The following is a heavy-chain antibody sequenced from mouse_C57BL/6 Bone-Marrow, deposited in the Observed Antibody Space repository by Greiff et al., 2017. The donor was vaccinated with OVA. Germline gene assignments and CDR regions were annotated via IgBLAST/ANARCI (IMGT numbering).Heavy chain of an antibody. Sequence: VQLQQSGTVLARPGASVKMSCKTSGYTFTSYWMHWVKQRPGQGLEWIGAIYPGNSDTSYNQKFKGKAKLTAVTSASTAYMELSSLTNEDSAVYYCAGEGEGEITTVVATGVDYWGQGTTLTVSS. CDR3: AGEGEGEITTVVATGVDY. V-gene: IGHV1-5*01. CDR1: GYTFTSYW. J-gene: IGHJ2*01. D-gene: IGHD1-1*01. CDR2: IYPGNSDT.